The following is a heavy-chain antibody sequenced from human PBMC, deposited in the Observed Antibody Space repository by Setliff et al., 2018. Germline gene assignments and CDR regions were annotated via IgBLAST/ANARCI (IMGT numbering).Heavy chain of an antibody. CDR1: GFGVSNDF. CDR2: IYNRGHT. D-gene: IGHD3-10*01. Sequence: PGGSLRLSCVVSGFGVSNDFMGWVRQAPGKGLEWVSVIYNRGHTYYADSVKGRFTISRDSSKNTLYLQMNSLTAEDTAMYYCARDRGGTNPWFDSWGQGTLVTVSS. J-gene: IGHJ5*01. V-gene: IGHV3-53*01. CDR3: ARDRGGTNPWFDS.